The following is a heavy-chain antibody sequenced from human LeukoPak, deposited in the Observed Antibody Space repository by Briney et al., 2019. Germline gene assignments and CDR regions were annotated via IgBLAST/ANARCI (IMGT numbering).Heavy chain of an antibody. CDR1: GFTFSSYS. V-gene: IGHV3-74*01. CDR2: INTDGGST. J-gene: IGHJ4*02. D-gene: IGHD2-15*01. Sequence: GGSLRLSCAASGFTFSSYSMNWVRQAPGKGLVWISRINTDGGSTRYADSVKGRFTISRDNAKNTLYLQMNSLRAEDTAVYYCARDSGGPDYWGQGTLVTVSS. CDR3: ARDSGGPDY.